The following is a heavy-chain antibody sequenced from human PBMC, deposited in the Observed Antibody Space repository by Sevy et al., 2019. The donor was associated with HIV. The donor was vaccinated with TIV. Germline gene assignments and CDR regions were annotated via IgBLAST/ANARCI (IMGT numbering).Heavy chain of an antibody. Sequence: GGYLRLSCAASGFTFSSYRMHWVRQAPGKGLEWVAVISYDGSNKYYADSVKGRFTISIDSSKNTLYLQMNSLRAEDTAVYYCAKAFTRRLTAAGVDYWGQGTLVTVSS. J-gene: IGHJ4*02. CDR1: GFTFSSYR. D-gene: IGHD6-13*01. V-gene: IGHV3-30*18. CDR2: ISYDGSNK. CDR3: AKAFTRRLTAAGVDY.